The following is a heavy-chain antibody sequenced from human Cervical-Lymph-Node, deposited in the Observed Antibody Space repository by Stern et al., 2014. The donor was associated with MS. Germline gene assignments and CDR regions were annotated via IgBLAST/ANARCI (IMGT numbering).Heavy chain of an antibody. CDR1: GGSVSSSGYF. Sequence: QLQLQESGPGLVKPSQTLSLICTVSGGSVSSSGYFWTWIRQLPGRGLEWIGYIYHSWSPFYNPSLKSRLTISIDTSENQFSLDLRSVTAAYTAVYYCARWSEHFYGSLDLWGQGTLVTVSS. CDR3: ARWSEHFYGSLDL. CDR2: IYHSWSP. D-gene: IGHD3-10*01. J-gene: IGHJ5*02. V-gene: IGHV4-31*03.